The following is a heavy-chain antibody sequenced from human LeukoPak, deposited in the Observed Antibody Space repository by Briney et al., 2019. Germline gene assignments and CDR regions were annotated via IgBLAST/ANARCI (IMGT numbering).Heavy chain of an antibody. CDR2: IIPIFGIA. J-gene: IGHJ4*02. V-gene: IGHV1-69*04. D-gene: IGHD3-22*01. CDR3: ATGQTPRYYYDSSGN. Sequence: SVKVSCKASGGTFSSYAISWVRQTPGEGLESMGRIIPIFGIANYAQKFQGRVTITADKSTSTAYMELSSLRSEDTAVYYCATGQTPRYYYDSSGNWGQGTLVTVSS. CDR1: GGTFSSYA.